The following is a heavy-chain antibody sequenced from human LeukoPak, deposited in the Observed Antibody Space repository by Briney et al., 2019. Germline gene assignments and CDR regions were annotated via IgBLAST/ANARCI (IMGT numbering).Heavy chain of an antibody. Sequence: PSETLSLTCTVSGGSISSYYWSWIRQPPGKGLEWIGYIYYSGSTNYNPSLKSRVTISVDTSKNQFSLKLGSVTAADTAVYYCARDGQERWSNWFDPWGQGTLVTVSS. CDR2: IYYSGST. V-gene: IGHV4-59*12. CDR3: ARDGQERWSNWFDP. D-gene: IGHD5-24*01. CDR1: GGSISSYY. J-gene: IGHJ5*02.